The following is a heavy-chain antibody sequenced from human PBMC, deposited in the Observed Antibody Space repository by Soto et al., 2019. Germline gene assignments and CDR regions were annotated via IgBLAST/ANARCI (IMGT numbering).Heavy chain of an antibody. D-gene: IGHD3-3*01. V-gene: IGHV3-33*06. CDR2: IWYDGSNK. CDR1: GFPFSSYG. J-gene: IGHJ5*02. Sequence: GGSLRLSCAASGFPFSSYGMHWVRQAPGKGLDWVGVIWYDGSNKDYAESVKGRFTISRDNSKNTLFLQMNSLRAEDTAVYYCANGRFLEWLLPDNWFDPWGQGTLVTVSS. CDR3: ANGRFLEWLLPDNWFDP.